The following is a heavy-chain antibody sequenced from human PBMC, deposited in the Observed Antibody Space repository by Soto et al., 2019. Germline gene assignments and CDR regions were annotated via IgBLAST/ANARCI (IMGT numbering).Heavy chain of an antibody. V-gene: IGHV4-61*01. Sequence: PSETLSLTCTVSGGPVSSGSYYWNWIRQPPGKGLEWIAYVYYSGTTNYKNYLKSRVTISVDTSKSQFSLNLSSVTAADTAVYYCARLPRTGSPRYYFDSWGQGTLVTV. CDR3: ARLPRTGSPRYYFDS. CDR1: GGPVSSGSYY. CDR2: VYYSGTT. J-gene: IGHJ4*02. D-gene: IGHD1-1*01.